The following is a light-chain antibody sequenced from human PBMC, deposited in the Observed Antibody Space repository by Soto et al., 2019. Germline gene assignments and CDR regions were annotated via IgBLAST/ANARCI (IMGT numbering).Light chain of an antibody. Sequence: EIVLTQSPGTLSLSPGERATLSCRASQSVSSSYLAWYQQRPGQAPRLLIYDAVNRATGIPDRFSGSGSGTDFTLTISRLEPEDFAVYYCQQYGSSPLTFGPGTKVEIK. CDR1: QSVSSSY. V-gene: IGKV3-20*01. J-gene: IGKJ3*01. CDR2: DAV. CDR3: QQYGSSPLT.